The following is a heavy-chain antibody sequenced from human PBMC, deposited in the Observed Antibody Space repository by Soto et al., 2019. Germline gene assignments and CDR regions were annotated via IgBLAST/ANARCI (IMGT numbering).Heavy chain of an antibody. J-gene: IGHJ6*02. V-gene: IGHV3-9*01. Sequence: EVQLVESGGGLVQPGRSLRLSCAASGFRFDDYGMHWVRQVPGKGLEWVSGISNYGGSIGYADSVKGRFTISRDNAKNSLYLQMNSLRAEDTALYYCAKSMGGTANGMDVWGQGTTVTVSS. CDR1: GFRFDDYG. CDR2: ISNYGGSI. CDR3: AKSMGGTANGMDV. D-gene: IGHD2-15*01.